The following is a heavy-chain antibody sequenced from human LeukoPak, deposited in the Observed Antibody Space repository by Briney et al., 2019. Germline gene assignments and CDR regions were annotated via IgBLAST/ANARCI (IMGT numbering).Heavy chain of an antibody. CDR3: AGRILGLVTDDAFDI. J-gene: IGHJ3*02. V-gene: IGHV4-39*01. CDR2: IYYSGST. D-gene: IGHD3/OR15-3a*01. CDR1: GDSISTSNSY. Sequence: PSETLSLTCTVSGDSISTSNSYWGWIRQPPGKGLEWIGSIYYSGSTYYNPSLKSRVTISVDTSKNQFSLKLSSVTAADTAVYYCAGRILGLVTDDAFDIWGQGTMVTVSS.